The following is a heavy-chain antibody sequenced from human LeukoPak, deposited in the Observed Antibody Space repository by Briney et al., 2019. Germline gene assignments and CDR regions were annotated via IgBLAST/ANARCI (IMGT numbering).Heavy chain of an antibody. CDR1: GGSISSYY. Sequence: SETLSLTCTVSGGSISSYYWSWIRQPPGKGLEWIGYIYYSGSTNYNPSLKSRVTISVDTSKNQFSLKLSSVTAADTAVYYCARWDYVNGYYYYGMDVWGQGTTVTVPS. CDR2: IYYSGST. V-gene: IGHV4-59*01. CDR3: ARWDYVNGYYYYGMDV. J-gene: IGHJ6*02. D-gene: IGHD4-17*01.